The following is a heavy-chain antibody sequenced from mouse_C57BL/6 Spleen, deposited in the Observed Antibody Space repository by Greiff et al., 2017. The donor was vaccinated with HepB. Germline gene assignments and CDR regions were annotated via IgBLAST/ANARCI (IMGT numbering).Heavy chain of an antibody. V-gene: IGHV5-4*01. J-gene: IGHJ4*01. CDR3: ARDDSSGYDAMDY. CDR1: GFTFSSYA. Sequence: EVKLVESGGGLVKPGGSLKLSCAASGFTFSSYAMSWVRQTPEKRLEWVATISDGGSYTYYPDNVKGRFTISRDNAKNNLYLQMSHLKSEDTAMYYCARDDSSGYDAMDYWGQGTSVTVSS. D-gene: IGHD3-2*02. CDR2: ISDGGSYT.